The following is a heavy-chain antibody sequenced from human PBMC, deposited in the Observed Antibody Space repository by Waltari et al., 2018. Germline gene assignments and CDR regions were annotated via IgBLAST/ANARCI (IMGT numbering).Heavy chain of an antibody. J-gene: IGHJ4*02. Sequence: EVQLLESGGGLVQPGGSLRLSCAASGFTFSSYAMSWVRQAPGKGLEWVSAISGSGGSTYNADSVKGRFTSSRDNSKNTLYLQMNSLRAEDTAVYYCAKDSPKLTFGGVIVPPYFDYWGQGTLVTVSS. CDR2: ISGSGGST. CDR1: GFTFSSYA. V-gene: IGHV3-23*01. D-gene: IGHD3-16*02. CDR3: AKDSPKLTFGGVIVPPYFDY.